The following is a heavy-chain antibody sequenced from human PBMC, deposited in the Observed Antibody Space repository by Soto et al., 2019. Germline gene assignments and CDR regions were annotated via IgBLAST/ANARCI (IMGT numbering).Heavy chain of an antibody. D-gene: IGHD3-22*01. CDR3: ARLGSYYYDSSGYYYAY. Sequence: QVQLVQSGAEVKTPGASVKVSCKASGYTFTSYYMHWVRQAPGQGLEWMGIINPSGGSTSYAQKFQGRVTMTRDTSTSTVYMELSSLRSEDTAVYYCARLGSYYYDSSGYYYAYWGQGTLVTVSS. CDR1: GYTFTSYY. J-gene: IGHJ4*02. CDR2: INPSGGST. V-gene: IGHV1-46*01.